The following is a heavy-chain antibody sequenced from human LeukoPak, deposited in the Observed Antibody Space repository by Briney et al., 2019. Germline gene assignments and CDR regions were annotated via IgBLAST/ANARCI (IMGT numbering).Heavy chain of an antibody. CDR1: GFTFSTFG. CDR2: ISYDRSDK. CDR3: AKEGCGGDCYSLAFDI. V-gene: IGHV3-30*18. Sequence: SGGSLRLSCAACGFTFSTFGMHWVGQARGKGVEWGAVISYDRSDKDYPHSLNRRFTISRDDSKNTLYLQMNSLRADDTAVYYCAKEGCGGDCYSLAFDIWGQRTMVTVSS. D-gene: IGHD2-21*02. J-gene: IGHJ3*02.